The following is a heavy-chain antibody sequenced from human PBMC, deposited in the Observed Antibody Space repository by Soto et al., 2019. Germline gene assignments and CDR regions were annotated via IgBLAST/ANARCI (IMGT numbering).Heavy chain of an antibody. CDR3: ARAKDYGDY. CDR2: ITTRSTYI. CDR1: GFIFSDYT. J-gene: IGHJ4*02. Sequence: EVHLVESGGGLANPGGSLRLSCAASGFIFSDYTMNWFRQAPGKGLEWVSSITTRSTYIYYVDSVKGRFTISRDDAKNSLYLQMNSLGVEDTAVYYCARAKDYGDYWGQGTLVTVSS. V-gene: IGHV3-21*01.